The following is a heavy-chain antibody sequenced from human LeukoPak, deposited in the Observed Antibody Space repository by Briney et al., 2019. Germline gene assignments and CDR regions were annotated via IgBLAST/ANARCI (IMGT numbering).Heavy chain of an antibody. CDR3: ARIWGRFSYYYIDV. CDR2: IYYSGST. CDR1: GYSISSGYN. Sequence: SETLSLTCTVSGYSISSGYNWGWIRQPPGKGLEWIGSIYYSGSTYYNPSLKSRVTISVDTSKNQFSLRLSSVTAADTAVYYCARIWGRFSYYYIDVWGKGTTVTVSS. V-gene: IGHV4-38-2*02. J-gene: IGHJ6*03. D-gene: IGHD3-16*01.